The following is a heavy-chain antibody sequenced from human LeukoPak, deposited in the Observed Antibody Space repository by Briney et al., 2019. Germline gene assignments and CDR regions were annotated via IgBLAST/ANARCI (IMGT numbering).Heavy chain of an antibody. J-gene: IGHJ6*03. V-gene: IGHV3-30*02. Sequence: GGSLRLSCAASGFTFSNYGMHWVRQAPGKGLEWVAFIRYDGINKYYADSVQGRFTISRDNSKNTLYLQTNSLRAEDTAVYYCARAYWWLVPHYYYMDVWGKGTTVTVSS. CDR2: IRYDGINK. CDR3: ARAYWWLVPHYYYMDV. CDR1: GFTFSNYG. D-gene: IGHD6-19*01.